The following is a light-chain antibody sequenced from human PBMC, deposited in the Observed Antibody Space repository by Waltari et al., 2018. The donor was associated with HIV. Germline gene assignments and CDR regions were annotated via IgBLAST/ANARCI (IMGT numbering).Light chain of an antibody. J-gene: IGLJ2*01. CDR3: YSYAGSLL. V-gene: IGLV2-11*01. CDR1: SSDVGGSNH. CDR2: DVS. Sequence: QSALTQPRSVSGSPGQSVTIPRTGSSSDVGGSNHVSWYQQHPTKAPKLIIYDVSERPSGVPDRFSVSKSGNRASLTISGLQAEDEADYYCYSYAGSLLFGGGTKLTVL.